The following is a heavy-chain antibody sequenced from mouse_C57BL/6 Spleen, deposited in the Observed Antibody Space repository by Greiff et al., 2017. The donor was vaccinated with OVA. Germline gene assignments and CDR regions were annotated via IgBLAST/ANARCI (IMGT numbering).Heavy chain of an antibody. V-gene: IGHV5-17*01. CDR1: GFTFSDYG. J-gene: IGHJ2*01. CDR3: AITDFDY. Sequence: EVQGVESGAGLVKPGGSLKLSCAASGFTFSDYGMHWVRQAPEQGLEWVAYISSGSSTIYYADTVKGRVTISRDNAKNTLFLQMTSLRSEDTAMYYCAITDFDYWGQGTTLTVSS. CDR2: ISSGSSTI.